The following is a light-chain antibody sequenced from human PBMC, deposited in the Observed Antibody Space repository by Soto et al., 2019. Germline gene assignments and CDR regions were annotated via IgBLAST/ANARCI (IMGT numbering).Light chain of an antibody. CDR3: QQYNYFWA. CDR2: DAS. CDR1: QGISGR. Sequence: DIQLTQSPSTLSASIGDTVTITCRASQGISGRLAWYQQKPGKAPKLLIYDASNLESGVPSRFSGGGSGTEFSLTISSLQPDDFATYYCQQYNYFWAFGQGTKVDIK. V-gene: IGKV1-5*01. J-gene: IGKJ1*01.